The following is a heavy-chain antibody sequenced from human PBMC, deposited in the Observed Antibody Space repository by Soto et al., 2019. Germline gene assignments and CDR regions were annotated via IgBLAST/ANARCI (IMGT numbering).Heavy chain of an antibody. CDR3: GNGLETHYNYDY. Sequence: GGSLRLSCAASGFTFSNHVMSWVRQAPGKGPEWVSSINSRGDNTYYAGSVRGRFTISRDNSKSTLYLQMNSLRAEDTAVYYFGNGLETHYNYDYWDQATLVTGSS. D-gene: IGHD3-16*01. CDR1: GFTFSNHV. CDR2: INSRGDNT. V-gene: IGHV3-23*01. J-gene: IGHJ4*02.